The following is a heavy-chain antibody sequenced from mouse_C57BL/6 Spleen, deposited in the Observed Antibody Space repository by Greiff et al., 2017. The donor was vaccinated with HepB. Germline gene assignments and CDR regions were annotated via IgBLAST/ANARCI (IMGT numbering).Heavy chain of an antibody. CDR2: IWRGGST. CDR3: AKDYYGSSAYYAMDY. CDR1: GFSLTSYG. J-gene: IGHJ4*01. D-gene: IGHD1-1*01. V-gene: IGHV2-5*01. Sequence: VQVVESGPGLVQPSQSLSITCTVSGFSLTSYGVHWVRQSPGKGLEWLGVIWRGGSTDYNAAFMSRLSITKYNSKSQVFFKMNSLQADDTTIYYCAKDYYGSSAYYAMDYWGQGTSVTVSS.